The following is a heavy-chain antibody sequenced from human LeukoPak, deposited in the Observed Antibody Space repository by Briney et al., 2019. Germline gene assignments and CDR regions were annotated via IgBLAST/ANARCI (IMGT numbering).Heavy chain of an antibody. D-gene: IGHD2-15*01. J-gene: IGHJ4*02. CDR1: GFTFSNYG. V-gene: IGHV3-30*03. CDR3: ARADIFDY. Sequence: PGGSLRLSCAASGFTFSNYGMHWVRQASGKGLEWVALISYDGGNKYYADSVKGRFTISRDNSKNTLYLQMNSLRAEDTAVYYCARADIFDYWGQGTLVTVSS. CDR2: ISYDGGNK.